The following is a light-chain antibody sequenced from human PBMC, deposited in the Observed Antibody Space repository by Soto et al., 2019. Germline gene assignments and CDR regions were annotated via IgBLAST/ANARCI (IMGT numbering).Light chain of an antibody. V-gene: IGKV1-9*01. Sequence: DIHLTQSPSFLSASVGDRVTITCRPSQAVPNNMAWYQQKPGKPPTLLIYEESTLHSGVPSRFSGRKSATQFTLTIDSLQPEDFATYYCQQVKTYPRTFGGGTKVDIK. CDR3: QQVKTYPRT. J-gene: IGKJ4*01. CDR1: QAVPNN. CDR2: EES.